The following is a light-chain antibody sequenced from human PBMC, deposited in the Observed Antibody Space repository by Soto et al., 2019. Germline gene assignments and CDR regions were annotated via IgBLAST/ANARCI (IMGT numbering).Light chain of an antibody. CDR1: SSDVGDYNY. J-gene: IGLJ2*01. CDR2: NVS. V-gene: IGLV2-11*01. CDR3: CSYAGSVV. Sequence: QSALTQPRLVSGSPGQSVTISCTGTSSDVGDYNYVSWYQQHPGKAPKLMIYNVSKRPSGVPDRFSGSKSGNTASLTISGLQAEDEADYYCCSYAGSVVFGGGTKLTVL.